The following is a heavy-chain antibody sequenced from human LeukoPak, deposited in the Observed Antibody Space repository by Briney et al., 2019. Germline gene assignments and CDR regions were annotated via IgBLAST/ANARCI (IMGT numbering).Heavy chain of an antibody. Sequence: GGSLRLSCAASGFTFSSYAMSWVRQAPGKGLEWVSGNSGSGGSTYYADSVKGRFTISRDNSKNTLYLQMNSLRAEDTAVYYCARGEDQWELRFDYWGQGTLVTVSS. J-gene: IGHJ4*02. CDR2: NSGSGGST. V-gene: IGHV3-23*01. D-gene: IGHD1-26*01. CDR3: ARGEDQWELRFDY. CDR1: GFTFSSYA.